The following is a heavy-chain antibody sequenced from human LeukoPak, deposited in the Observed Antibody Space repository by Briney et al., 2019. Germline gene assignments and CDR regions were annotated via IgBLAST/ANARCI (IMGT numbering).Heavy chain of an antibody. Sequence: NPSETLSLTCTVSGGSISSSSYYWGWIRQPPGKGLEWIGSIYYSGSTYYNPSLKSRVTISVDTSKNQFSLKLSSVTAADTAVYYCARLAEQIDYFDYWGQGTLVTVSS. CDR3: ARLAEQIDYFDY. CDR2: IYYSGST. V-gene: IGHV4-39*01. CDR1: GGSISSSSYY. J-gene: IGHJ4*02. D-gene: IGHD1-14*01.